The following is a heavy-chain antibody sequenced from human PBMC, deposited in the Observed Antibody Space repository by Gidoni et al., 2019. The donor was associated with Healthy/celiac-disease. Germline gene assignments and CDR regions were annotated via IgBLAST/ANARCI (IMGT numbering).Heavy chain of an antibody. CDR3: ATGSSSSWYGGVGFDP. J-gene: IGHJ5*02. CDR1: GYTLTDLS. V-gene: IGHV1-24*01. Sequence: QVQLVQSGAEVKKPGASAKVSCKVSGYTLTDLSMHWVRQAPGKGLEWMGGFDPEDGETIYAQKFQGRVTMTEDTSTDTAYMELSSLRSEDTAVYYCATGSSSSWYGGVGFDPWGQGTLVTVSS. CDR2: FDPEDGET. D-gene: IGHD6-13*01.